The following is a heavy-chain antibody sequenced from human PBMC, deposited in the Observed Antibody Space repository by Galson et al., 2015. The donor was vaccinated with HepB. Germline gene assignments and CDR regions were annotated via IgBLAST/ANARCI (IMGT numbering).Heavy chain of an antibody. J-gene: IGHJ3*02. V-gene: IGHV1-3*01. CDR2: INAGNGNT. CDR3: ARSWSGGGDAFDI. CDR1: GYTFTSYA. Sequence: SVKVSCKASGYTFTSYAMHWVRQAPGQRLEWMGWINAGNGNTKYSQKFQGRVTITRDTSASTAYMELSSLRSEDTAVYYCARSWSGGGDAFDIWGQGTMVTVSS. D-gene: IGHD3-3*01.